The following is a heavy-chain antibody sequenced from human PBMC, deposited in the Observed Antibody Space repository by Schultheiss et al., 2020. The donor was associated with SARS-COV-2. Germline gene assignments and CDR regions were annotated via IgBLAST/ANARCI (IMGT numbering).Heavy chain of an antibody. J-gene: IGHJ6*03. V-gene: IGHV3-9*01. CDR3: AKDIGRGYYYMDV. CDR1: GFTFSSYG. D-gene: IGHD3-10*01. CDR2: ISWNSGSI. Sequence: GGSLRLSCAASGFTFSSYGMHWVRQAPGKGLEWVSGISWNSGSIGYADSVKGRFTISRDNAKNSLYLQMNSLRAEDTALYYCAKDIGRGYYYMDVWGKGTTVTVSS.